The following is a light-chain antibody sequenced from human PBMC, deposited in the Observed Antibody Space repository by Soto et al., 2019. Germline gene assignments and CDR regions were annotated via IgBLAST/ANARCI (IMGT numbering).Light chain of an antibody. V-gene: IGKV4-1*01. CDR2: WAS. Sequence: DIVMTQSPDSLAVSLGERATINCKSSQSVLSSSNNKNFLAWYQQKPGQSPKLLIYWASTRESGVPDRFSGGGSGKDFTLTISSLQAEDVAVYYCQQYYRIPYTFGQGTKLEIK. J-gene: IGKJ2*01. CDR1: QSVLSSSNNKNF. CDR3: QQYYRIPYT.